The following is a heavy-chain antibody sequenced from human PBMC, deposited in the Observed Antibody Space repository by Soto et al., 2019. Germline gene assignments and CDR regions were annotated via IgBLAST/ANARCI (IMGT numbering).Heavy chain of an antibody. V-gene: IGHV3-9*01. Sequence: PGGSLRLSCAASGFTFDDYAMHWVRQAPGKGLEWVSGISWNSGSIGYADSAKGRFTISRDNAKNSLYLQMNSLRAEDTALYYCAKVSLLGGGWYGVLQHWGQGTLVTVSS. D-gene: IGHD6-19*01. CDR3: AKVSLLGGGWYGVLQH. CDR2: ISWNSGSI. J-gene: IGHJ1*01. CDR1: GFTFDDYA.